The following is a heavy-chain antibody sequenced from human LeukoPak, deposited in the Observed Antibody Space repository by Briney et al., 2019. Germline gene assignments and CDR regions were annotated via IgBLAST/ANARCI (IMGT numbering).Heavy chain of an antibody. J-gene: IGHJ6*02. CDR3: ARQSDPYYHYGLDF. CDR1: GGSIKNYY. Sequence: SETLSLTCALSGGSIKNYYWSWIRQPLGKGLEWIGYVYYTGTTYNPSLKSRVTISVETSKNQFSLTLNSVTAADTAVYHCARQSDPYYHYGLDFWGQGITVIVSS. V-gene: IGHV4-59*01. CDR2: VYYTGT.